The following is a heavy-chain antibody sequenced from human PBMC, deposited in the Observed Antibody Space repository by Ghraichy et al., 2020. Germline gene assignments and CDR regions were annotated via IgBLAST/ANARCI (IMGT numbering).Heavy chain of an antibody. D-gene: IGHD3-3*01. Sequence: SETLSLTCAVYGGSFSGYYWSWIRQPPGKGLEWIGEINHSGSTNYNPSLKSRVTISVDTSKNQFSLKLSSVTAADTAVYYCARGKEGFLTNWFDPWGQGTLVTVSS. CDR2: INHSGST. CDR3: ARGKEGFLTNWFDP. J-gene: IGHJ5*02. CDR1: GGSFSGYY. V-gene: IGHV4-34*01.